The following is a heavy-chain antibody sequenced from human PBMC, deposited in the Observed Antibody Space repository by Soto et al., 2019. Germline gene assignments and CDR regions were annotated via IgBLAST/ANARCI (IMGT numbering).Heavy chain of an antibody. CDR1: GFTFSNYA. J-gene: IGHJ4*02. D-gene: IGHD6-6*01. Sequence: QVQLVESGGGVVQPGRSLRLSCTASGFTFSNYAMHWVRQAPGKGLEWVSVISYNGSHKYYADSVKGRFSVSRDNSKNTLYLQMNSLKGEDTAVYYCARRTGSLSVGALAYWGQGTLVTVSS. V-gene: IGHV3-30*04. CDR2: ISYNGSHK. CDR3: ARRTGSLSVGALAY.